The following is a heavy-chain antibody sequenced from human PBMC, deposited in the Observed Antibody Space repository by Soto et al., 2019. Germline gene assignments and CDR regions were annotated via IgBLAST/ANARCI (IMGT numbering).Heavy chain of an antibody. D-gene: IGHD1-26*01. V-gene: IGHV3-30*18. CDR3: AKDEGVGGTLGLFDY. J-gene: IGHJ4*02. Sequence: QVQLVESGGGAVQPGESLRLSCVASGFDFTYYAMHWVRQAPGKGLESVAVMSSDGSKIHHTDSVKGRFTISLDNSKNPMYLQMNSLRKEDTAVYFCAKDEGVGGTLGLFDYWGQGTLVSVSS. CDR1: GFDFTYYA. CDR2: MSSDGSKI.